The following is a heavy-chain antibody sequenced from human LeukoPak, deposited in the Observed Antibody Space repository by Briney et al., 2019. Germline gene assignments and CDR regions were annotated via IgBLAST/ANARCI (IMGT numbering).Heavy chain of an antibody. CDR3: AKVKFGSSGWYENYFDY. V-gene: IGHV3-33*06. D-gene: IGHD6-19*01. CDR2: IWYDGSNK. CDR1: GFTFSNYG. J-gene: IGHJ4*02. Sequence: GRSLRLSCAASGFTFSNYGMHWVRQAPGKGLEWVAVIWYDGSNKYYADSVKGRFTISRDNSKNTLYLQMNSLRAEDTAVYYCAKVKFGSSGWYENYFDYWGQGTLVTVSS.